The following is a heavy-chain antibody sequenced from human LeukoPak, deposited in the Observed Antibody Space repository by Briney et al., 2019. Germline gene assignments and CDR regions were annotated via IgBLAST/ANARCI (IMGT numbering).Heavy chain of an antibody. CDR3: ARVLAVLGAHDLDH. D-gene: IGHD6-19*01. V-gene: IGHV1-18*01. J-gene: IGHJ4*02. CDR1: GYTFNSYG. CDR2: INTYNANT. Sequence: ASVKVSCEASGYTFNSYGISWVRQAPGQGLEWMGWINTYNANTKYAQRFQGRVTMTTDTSTSVAYLELRSLRSDDTAVYYCARVLAVLGAHDLDHWGQGTLVTVSS.